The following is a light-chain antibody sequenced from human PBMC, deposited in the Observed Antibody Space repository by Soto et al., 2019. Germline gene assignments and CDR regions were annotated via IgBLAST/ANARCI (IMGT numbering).Light chain of an antibody. CDR3: QSYNDWPFA. Sequence: DIVLTSFPATWSLSPGDRVTLSCRASGGLFAFLAWYRRKPGQAPRLLMSGVSTRATGIPARFSGGGSATDFTLTISSLQSEDSAFYFCQSYNDWPFASGLGTRLEI. V-gene: IGKV3-15*01. CDR1: GGLFAF. CDR2: GVS. J-gene: IGKJ2*01.